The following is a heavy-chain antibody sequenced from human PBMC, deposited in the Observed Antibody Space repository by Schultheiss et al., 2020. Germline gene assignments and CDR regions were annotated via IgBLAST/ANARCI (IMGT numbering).Heavy chain of an antibody. CDR1: GGSISSSSYY. V-gene: IGHV4-39*02. CDR2: IYYSGST. Sequence: SETLSLTCTVSGGSISSSSYYWGWIRQPPGKGLEWIGSIYYSGSTYYNPSLKSRVTISVDTSKNQFSLKLSSVTAADTAVYYCAREYYYDSLGWFDPWGQGTLVTVSS. D-gene: IGHD3-22*01. J-gene: IGHJ5*02. CDR3: AREYYYDSLGWFDP.